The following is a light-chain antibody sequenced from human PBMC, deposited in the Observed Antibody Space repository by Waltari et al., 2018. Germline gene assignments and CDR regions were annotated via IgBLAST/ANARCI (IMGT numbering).Light chain of an antibody. Sequence: QSALPQPASVSGSPGQSITISCSNTSTDLGTYKLVSWYQQRPGNAPKLVIYEVSERPPGVSNRFSGSKSGDTASLTISGLQAEDEADYYCCSFAGSSTSFGTGTTVTVL. CDR3: CSFAGSSTS. V-gene: IGLV2-23*02. J-gene: IGLJ1*01. CDR2: EVS. CDR1: STDLGTYKL.